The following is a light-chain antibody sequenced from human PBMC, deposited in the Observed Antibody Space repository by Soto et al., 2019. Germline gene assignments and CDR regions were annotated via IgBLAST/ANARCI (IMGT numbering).Light chain of an antibody. V-gene: IGKV3-15*01. Sequence: EIVLMQSPGILSLSPGDRATLSCRASQTLRRTYIAWYQQKLGQAPRLLIYGASTRATGIPARFSGSGSGTEFTLTISSLQPDDFATYYCQQYNNSFGGGTKVDIK. CDR3: QQYNNS. CDR1: QTLRRT. J-gene: IGKJ4*01. CDR2: GAS.